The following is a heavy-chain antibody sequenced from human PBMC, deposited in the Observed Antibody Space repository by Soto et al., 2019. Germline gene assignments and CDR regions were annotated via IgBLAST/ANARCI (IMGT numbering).Heavy chain of an antibody. CDR1: GGSFSGYY. V-gene: IGHV4-34*01. D-gene: IGHD1-26*01. Sequence: KPSETLSLTCAVYGGSFSGYYWSWIRQPPGKGLEWIGEINHSGSTNYNPSLKSRVTISVDTSKNQFSLKLSSVTAADTAVYYCARAPWGSGSYYFDYWGQGTLVTVSS. CDR2: INHSGST. CDR3: ARAPWGSGSYYFDY. J-gene: IGHJ4*02.